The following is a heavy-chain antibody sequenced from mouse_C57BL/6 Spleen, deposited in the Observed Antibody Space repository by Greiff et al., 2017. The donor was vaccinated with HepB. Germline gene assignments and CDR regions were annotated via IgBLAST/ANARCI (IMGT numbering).Heavy chain of an antibody. V-gene: IGHV5-17*01. J-gene: IGHJ3*01. CDR3: ARPDYYGSSVFAY. D-gene: IGHD1-1*01. CDR1: GFTFSDYG. CDR2: ISSGSSTI. Sequence: EVNVVESGGGLVKPGGSLKLSCAASGFTFSDYGMHWVRQAPEKGLEWVAYISSGSSTIYYADTVKGRFTISRDNAKNTLFLQMTSLRSEDTAMYYCARPDYYGSSVFAYWGQGTLVTVSA.